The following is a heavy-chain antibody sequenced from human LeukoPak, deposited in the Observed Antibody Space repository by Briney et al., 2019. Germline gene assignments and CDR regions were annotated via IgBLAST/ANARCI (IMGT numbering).Heavy chain of an antibody. Sequence: GGSLRLSCAASGLSVNNHAMSWVRQAPGKELEWVSVISDSDGTTYYAESVRGRFTISRDNSKNTPLLQMNRLRAEDTAVYYCAKDLWLGGLSPAFDTWGQGTMVTVAS. CDR1: GLSVNNHA. CDR2: ISDSDGTT. D-gene: IGHD3-10*01. J-gene: IGHJ3*02. CDR3: AKDLWLGGLSPAFDT. V-gene: IGHV3-23*01.